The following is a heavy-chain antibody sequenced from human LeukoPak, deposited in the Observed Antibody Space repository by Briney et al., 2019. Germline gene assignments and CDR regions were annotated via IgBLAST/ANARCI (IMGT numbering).Heavy chain of an antibody. CDR1: GASMSSYY. D-gene: IGHD4-17*01. CDR3: ARGGEAGSAD. CDR2: IYSSGST. J-gene: IGHJ4*02. V-gene: IGHV4-59*01. Sequence: PETLSLTCTVSGASMSSYYWTWIRQPPGKGLEWIGYIYSSGSTNSNPSLKSRVTISVDTSKNQFSLNLSSVTAADTAVYYCARGGEAGSADWGQGTLVTVSS.